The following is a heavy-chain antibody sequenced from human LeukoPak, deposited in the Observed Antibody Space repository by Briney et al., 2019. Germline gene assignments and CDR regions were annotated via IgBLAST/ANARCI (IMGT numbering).Heavy chain of an antibody. CDR2: ISAYNGNT. D-gene: IGHD1-26*01. V-gene: IGHV1-18*01. CDR3: ARDHVVGATTFDY. CDR1: GYTFTIYG. Sequence: ASVTVSFKASGYTFTIYGISWVRQAPGQGLEWMAWISAYNGNTNYAQKLQGRVTITTDTSTSTAYMELRSLRSDDTAVYYCARDHVVGATTFDYWGQGTLVTVSS. J-gene: IGHJ4*02.